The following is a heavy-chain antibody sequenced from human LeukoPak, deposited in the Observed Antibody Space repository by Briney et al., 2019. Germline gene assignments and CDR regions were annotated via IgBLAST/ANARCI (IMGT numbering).Heavy chain of an antibody. CDR2: ISPGGNTI. Sequence: GASLRLSYAASGFTFSDYHMNWIRQAPGKGLEWVSYISPGGNTIYFADSVNGRFTLSRDSARNSLSLQMNSLTAEDTAVYYCAAGRDIAVAGPGGYFDYWGRGTLVTVSS. CDR1: GFTFSDYH. V-gene: IGHV3-11*01. D-gene: IGHD6-19*01. CDR3: AAGRDIAVAGPGGYFDY. J-gene: IGHJ4*02.